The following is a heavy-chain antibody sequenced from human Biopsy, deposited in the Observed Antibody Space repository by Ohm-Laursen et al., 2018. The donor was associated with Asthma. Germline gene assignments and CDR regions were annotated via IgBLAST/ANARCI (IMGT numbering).Heavy chain of an antibody. CDR2: HDHEEGGT. Sequence: GASVKVSCKISGYSLTDLSMHWVRQAPGQGLEWMRGHDHEEGGTVNARRFQGRVTMTEDTSTVTAYMELSSLSSDDTAVYYCASDFPKDYVRYNFQFWGQGTLVTVSS. D-gene: IGHD4-17*01. CDR3: ASDFPKDYVRYNFQF. CDR1: GYSLTDLS. V-gene: IGHV1-24*01. J-gene: IGHJ4*02.